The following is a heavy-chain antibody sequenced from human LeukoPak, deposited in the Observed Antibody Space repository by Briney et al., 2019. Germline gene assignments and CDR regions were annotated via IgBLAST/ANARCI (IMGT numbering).Heavy chain of an antibody. J-gene: IGHJ5*02. Sequence: PSETLSLTCTVSGGSISSYYWSWIRQPPGKGLEWIGYIYHSGSTYYNPSLKSRVTISVDRSKNQFSLKLSSVTAADTAVYYCARGKIEGSGSSPGPTGNWFDPWGQGTLVTVSS. D-gene: IGHD3-10*01. CDR2: IYHSGST. V-gene: IGHV4-59*12. CDR3: ARGKIEGSGSSPGPTGNWFDP. CDR1: GGSISSYY.